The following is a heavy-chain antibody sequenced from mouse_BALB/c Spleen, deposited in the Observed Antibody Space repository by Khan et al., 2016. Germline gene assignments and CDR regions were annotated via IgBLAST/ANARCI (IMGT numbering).Heavy chain of an antibody. CDR1: GFSLTGFS. CDR2: IWGDGST. Sequence: VQLQESGPGLVAPSQSLSITCTVSGFSLTGFSVNWVRQPPGKALEWLGMIWGDGSTDYNSGLKSRLSFSKDDSKSQVFLKMNSLQTDDTARYFCASYYDYDGGFAYWGLGTLVTVSA. D-gene: IGHD2-4*01. CDR3: ASYYDYDGGFAY. V-gene: IGHV2-6-7*01. J-gene: IGHJ3*01.